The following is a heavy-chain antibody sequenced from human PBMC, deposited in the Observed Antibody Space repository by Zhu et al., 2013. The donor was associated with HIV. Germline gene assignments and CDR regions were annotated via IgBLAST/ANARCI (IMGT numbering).Heavy chain of an antibody. CDR2: ISVYNDKI. V-gene: IGHV1-18*01. D-gene: IGHD2-2*01. CDR3: ARDASKYCSRTSCYSGYYYYGMDV. CDR1: GYTFANYG. J-gene: IGHJ6*02. Sequence: QVHLVQSGAEVKKPGASVKVSCEASGYTFANYGVSWVRQAPGQGLEWLGWISVYNDKIKYAQNVQGRVTLTTDTSTSTAYMELRSLRSDDTAVYYCARDASKYCSRTSCYSGYYYYGMDVWGQGTTVTVSS.